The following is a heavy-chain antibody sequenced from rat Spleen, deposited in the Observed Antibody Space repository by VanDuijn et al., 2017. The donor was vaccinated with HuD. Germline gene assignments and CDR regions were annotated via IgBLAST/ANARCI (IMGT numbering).Heavy chain of an antibody. CDR1: GFTFSNNG. D-gene: IGHD1-9*01. Sequence: EVQLVESGGGLVQPGNSLKLSCAASGFTFSNNGMAWVRQAPTKGLEWVATISYDGSSTYYRDSVKGRFTISRDNAKSSLYLQMDSLRSEDTATYYCTTGDYGYTRLFVYWGQGTLVTVSS. J-gene: IGHJ3*01. V-gene: IGHV5-29*01. CDR3: TTGDYGYTRLFVY. CDR2: ISYDGSST.